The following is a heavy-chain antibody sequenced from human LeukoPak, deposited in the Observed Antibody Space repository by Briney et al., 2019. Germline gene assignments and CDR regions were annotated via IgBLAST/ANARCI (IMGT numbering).Heavy chain of an antibody. D-gene: IGHD3-22*01. CDR2: ISDSGGST. CDR1: GITLSNYG. J-gene: IGHJ4*02. V-gene: IGHV3-23*01. Sequence: GGSLRLSCAVSGITLSNYGMSWVRQAPGKGLEWVAGISDSGGSTSYADSVKGRFTISRDNPKNTLYLQMNSLRAEDTAVYFCAKRGVVIRVILVGFHKAAYYFDSWGQGAPVTVSS. CDR3: AKRGVVIRVILVGFHKAAYYFDS.